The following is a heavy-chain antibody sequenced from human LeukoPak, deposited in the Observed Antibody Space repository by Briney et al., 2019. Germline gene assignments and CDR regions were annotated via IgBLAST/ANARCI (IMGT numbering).Heavy chain of an antibody. CDR3: ARIGPNYYGSGSYLHYYYGMDV. V-gene: IGHV1-46*01. CDR1: GYTFTSYY. Sequence: ASVKVSCKASGYTFTSYYMHWVRQAPGQGLEWMGIINPSGGSTSYAQKFQGRVTMTRDTSTSTVYMELSSLRSEDTAVYYCARIGPNYYGSGSYLHYYYGMDVWGQGTTVTVSS. D-gene: IGHD3-10*01. J-gene: IGHJ6*02. CDR2: INPSGGST.